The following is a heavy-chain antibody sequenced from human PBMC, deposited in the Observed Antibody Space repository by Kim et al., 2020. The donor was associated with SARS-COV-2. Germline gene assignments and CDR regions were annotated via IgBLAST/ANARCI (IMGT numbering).Heavy chain of an antibody. V-gene: IGHV3-23*01. D-gene: IGHD2-15*01. CDR2: ISGSGGST. J-gene: IGHJ6*02. CDR1: GFTFSSYA. Sequence: GGSLRLSCAASGFTFSSYAMSWVRQAPGKGLEWVSAISGSGGSTYYADSVKGRFTISRDNSKNTLYLQMNSLRAEDTAVYYCAKDPVRILFSSFGMDVWGQGTTVTVSS. CDR3: AKDPVRILFSSFGMDV.